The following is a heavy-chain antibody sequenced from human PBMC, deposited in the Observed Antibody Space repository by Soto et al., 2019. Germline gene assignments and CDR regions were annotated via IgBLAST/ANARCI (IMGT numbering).Heavy chain of an antibody. CDR1: GGSISSSNW. CDR3: ARSIFRLARGSGY. CDR2: IYHSGST. V-gene: IGHV4-4*02. D-gene: IGHD3-3*01. Sequence: QVQLQESGPGLVKPSGTLSLTCAVSGGSISSSNWWSWVRQPPGKGLEWIGEIYHSGSTNYNPSLKSRVTTSVDKSKNQFSLKRSSVTAADTAVYYCARSIFRLARGSGYWGQGTLVTVSS. J-gene: IGHJ4*02.